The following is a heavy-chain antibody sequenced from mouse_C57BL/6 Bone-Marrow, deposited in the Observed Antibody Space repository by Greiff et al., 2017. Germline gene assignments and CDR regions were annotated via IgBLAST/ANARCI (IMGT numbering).Heavy chain of an antibody. Sequence: QVQLQQPGAELVKPGASVTMSCTASGYTFTSYWIPWVKQRPGQGLEWIGEIFPASGRTNYNEKFKSKAILTVDTSSNTSYMQLSSLTTEDSAVFYCARSGPLGRGSDFGDWGQGTTVT. D-gene: IGHD4-1*01. V-gene: IGHV1-55*01. CDR2: IFPASGRT. CDR3: ARSGPLGRGSDFGD. J-gene: IGHJ4*01. CDR1: GYTFTSYW.